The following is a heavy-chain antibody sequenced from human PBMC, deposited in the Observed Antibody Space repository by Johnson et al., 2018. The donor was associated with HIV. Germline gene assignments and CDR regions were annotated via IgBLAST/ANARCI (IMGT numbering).Heavy chain of an antibody. CDR3: ARPSVMTTLTTTPWAFNI. CDR2: ISYDGSYK. D-gene: IGHD4-17*01. CDR1: GFTFSSYA. Sequence: QVQLVESGGGVVQPGRSLRLSCAASGFTFSSYAMHWVRQAPGKGLEWVAIISYDGSYKFYADSVQGRFTISRDNSKNTRYLQMNSLRAEDTAVYYCARPSVMTTLTTTPWAFNIWGQGTMVTVSS. V-gene: IGHV3-30*04. J-gene: IGHJ3*02.